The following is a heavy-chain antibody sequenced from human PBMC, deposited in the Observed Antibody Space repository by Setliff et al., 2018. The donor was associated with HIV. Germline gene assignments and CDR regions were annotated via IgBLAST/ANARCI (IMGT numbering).Heavy chain of an antibody. J-gene: IGHJ6*04. CDR1: GYTFSRYA. CDR2: INAGNGNT. Sequence: ASVKVSCKASGYTFSRYAMHWVRQAPGQRLEWMGWINAGNGNTKYSQKFQARVTMTRDTSISTAYMELSSLTSEDTAVYYCARGKGVGGVVITGGLDVWGKGTTVTVSS. V-gene: IGHV1-3*01. CDR3: ARGKGVGGVVITGGLDV. D-gene: IGHD3-10*01.